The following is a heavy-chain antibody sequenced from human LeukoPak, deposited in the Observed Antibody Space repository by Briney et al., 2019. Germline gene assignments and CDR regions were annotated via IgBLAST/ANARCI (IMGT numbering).Heavy chain of an antibody. D-gene: IGHD1-26*01. V-gene: IGHV3-23*01. CDR1: GFAFSNAG. CDR2: ISCSGGST. CDR3: AKVDPIGAALDY. Sequence: GGSLRLSCAASGFAFSNAGMSWVRQSPGQELECGSAISCSGGSTYYADSVKGRFTISRDNSKNTLYLQMNSLRAEDTAVYYRAKVDPIGAALDYWGQGTLVTVSS. J-gene: IGHJ4*02.